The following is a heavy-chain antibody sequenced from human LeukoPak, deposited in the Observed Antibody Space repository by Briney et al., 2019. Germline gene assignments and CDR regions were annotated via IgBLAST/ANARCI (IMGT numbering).Heavy chain of an antibody. CDR1: GYTFTGYY. Sequence: ASAKVSCKASGYTFTGYYMHWVRQAPGQGLEWMGWINPNSGGTNYAQKFQGRVTMTRDTSISTAYMELSRLRSDDTAVYYCARQYSSGWYENWFDPWGQGTLVTVSS. V-gene: IGHV1-2*02. J-gene: IGHJ5*02. CDR2: INPNSGGT. CDR3: ARQYSSGWYENWFDP. D-gene: IGHD6-19*01.